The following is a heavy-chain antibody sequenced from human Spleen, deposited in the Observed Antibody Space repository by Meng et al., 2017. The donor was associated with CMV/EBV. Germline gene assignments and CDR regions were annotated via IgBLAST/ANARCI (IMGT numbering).Heavy chain of an antibody. J-gene: IGHJ4*02. V-gene: IGHV4-30-4*01. CDR1: GASISSGNFY. D-gene: IGHD2-15*01. CDR2: IYHTGST. Sequence: SLRLSCIVSGASISSGNFYWSWIRQLPGKGMEWVGYIYHTGSTKYNPSLKSRVTVSMDTTKNHFSLRLSSVTAADTAVYYCAREVAYWGQGTLVTVSS. CDR3: AREVAY.